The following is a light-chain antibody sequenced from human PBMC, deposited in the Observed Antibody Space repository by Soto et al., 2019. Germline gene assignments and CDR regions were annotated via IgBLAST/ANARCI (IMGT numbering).Light chain of an antibody. Sequence: QSVLTQPASVSGAPGQSITISCTGTSSDVGGYNYVSWYQPHPGKAPKLLIYDVSNRPSGISNRFSGSKSDNTASLTISGLQPEDEADYYCSSYTTSNTRQIVFGTGTKVPVL. V-gene: IGLV2-14*03. CDR1: SSDVGGYNY. CDR2: DVS. CDR3: SSYTTSNTRQIV. J-gene: IGLJ1*01.